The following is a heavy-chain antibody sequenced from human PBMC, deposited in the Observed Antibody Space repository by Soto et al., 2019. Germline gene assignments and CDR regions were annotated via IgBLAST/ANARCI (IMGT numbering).Heavy chain of an antibody. Sequence: ASVKVSCKASGDTFVDYALPWVRPAPGQGLECVGCMNPNTGNIKPSHKFEDRVSITRDTATSTAYMELRGLRSEDTAVYFCAREGVVAENWFAPWGQGTLVTVSS. V-gene: IGHV1-3*01. CDR3: AREGVVAENWFAP. CDR2: MNPNTGNI. D-gene: IGHD3-22*01. J-gene: IGHJ5*02. CDR1: GDTFVDYA.